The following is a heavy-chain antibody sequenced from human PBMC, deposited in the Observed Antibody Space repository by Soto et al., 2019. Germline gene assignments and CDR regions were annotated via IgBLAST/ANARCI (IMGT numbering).Heavy chain of an antibody. V-gene: IGHV4-31*03. J-gene: IGHJ4*02. Sequence: SETLSLTCTVSGGSISSGGYYWSWIRQHPGKGLEWIGYIYYSGSTYYNPSLKSRVTISVDTSKNQFSLKLSSVTAADTAVYYCAREGRDGYNGYFDYWGQGTLVTVSS. D-gene: IGHD5-12*01. CDR3: AREGRDGYNGYFDY. CDR2: IYYSGST. CDR1: GGSISSGGYY.